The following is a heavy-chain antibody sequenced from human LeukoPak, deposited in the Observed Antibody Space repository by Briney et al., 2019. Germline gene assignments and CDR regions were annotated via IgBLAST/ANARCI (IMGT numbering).Heavy chain of an antibody. V-gene: IGHV4-34*01. D-gene: IGHD3-9*01. CDR2: INHSGST. CDR3: ARFIDILTGYYTSPRFDP. J-gene: IGHJ5*02. Sequence: SETLSLTCAVYGGSFSGYYWSWIRQPPGKGLEWIGEINHSGSTYYNPSLKSRVTISVDTSKNQFSLKLSSVTAADTAVYYCARFIDILTGYYTSPRFDPWGQGTLVTVSS. CDR1: GGSFSGYY.